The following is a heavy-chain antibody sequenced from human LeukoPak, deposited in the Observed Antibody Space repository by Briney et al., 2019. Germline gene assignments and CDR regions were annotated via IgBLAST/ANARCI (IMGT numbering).Heavy chain of an antibody. CDR2: ISPNSGGT. J-gene: IGHJ4*02. V-gene: IGHV1-2*06. Sequence: ASVKVSCKASGYTFTGYYMHWVRQAPGQGLEWMGRISPNSGGTNYAQKFQGRVTMTRDTSISTAYMELSRLRSDDTAVYYCARPRYYYDSSGYCDYWGQGTLVTVSS. D-gene: IGHD3-22*01. CDR3: ARPRYYYDSSGYCDY. CDR1: GYTFTGYY.